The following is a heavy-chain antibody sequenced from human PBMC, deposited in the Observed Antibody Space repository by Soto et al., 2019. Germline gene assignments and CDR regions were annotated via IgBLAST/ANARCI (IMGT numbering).Heavy chain of an antibody. CDR2: IKEDGKKT. V-gene: IGHV3-7*01. D-gene: IGHD2-2*01. CDR3: TRDHCSSTSCSSIGIDY. J-gene: IGHJ4*02. Sequence: GGSLRLSCAASGLIFGRYFMSWVRQAPGKGLEWVANIKEDGKKTYYADSVKGRFTISRDNIKNSLSLQMNSLRAEDTAVYYCTRDHCSSTSCSSIGIDYWGQGT. CDR1: GLIFGRYF.